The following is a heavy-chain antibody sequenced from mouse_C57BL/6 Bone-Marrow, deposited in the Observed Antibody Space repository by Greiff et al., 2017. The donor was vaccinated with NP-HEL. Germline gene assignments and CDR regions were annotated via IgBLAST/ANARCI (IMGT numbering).Heavy chain of an antibody. CDR1: GYSITSGYY. D-gene: IGHD1-1*01. CDR3: ARGPTVVATDY. CDR2: ISYDGSN. J-gene: IGHJ2*01. Sequence: VQLKESGPGLVKPSQSLSLTCSVTGYSITSGYYWNWIRQFPGNKLEWMGYISYDGSNNYNPSLKNRISITRDTSKNQFFLKLNSVTTEDTATYYCARGPTVVATDYWGQGTTLTVSS. V-gene: IGHV3-6*01.